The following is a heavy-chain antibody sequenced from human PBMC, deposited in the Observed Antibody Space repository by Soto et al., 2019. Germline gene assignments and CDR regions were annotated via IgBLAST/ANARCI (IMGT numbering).Heavy chain of an antibody. CDR3: VRENWYYDY. Sequence: QVQLVQSGTEVQKPGASVKISCKASGYTLNPFYMHWERQAPGQGLEWMGWIYPKTGGTNYAQKFQGWVTMTSDTSISTVYMELRSLKSDDTAVYYCVRENWYYDYWGQGTLVTVSS. D-gene: IGHD1-7*01. CDR2: IYPKTGGT. J-gene: IGHJ4*02. CDR1: GYTLNPFY. V-gene: IGHV1-2*04.